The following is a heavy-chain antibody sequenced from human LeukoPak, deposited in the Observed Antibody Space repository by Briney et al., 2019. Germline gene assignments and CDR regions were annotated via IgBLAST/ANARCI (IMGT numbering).Heavy chain of an antibody. Sequence: GGSLRLSCAASGFPFSSYAMSWVRQATGKGLEWVSAFSGSGGSTYYADTEKGRFTISRDNSKNTLYLQMNSLRAEDTAVYYCAKDLGYCSGGSCPTFDYWGQGTLVTVSS. V-gene: IGHV3-23*01. D-gene: IGHD2-15*01. CDR2: FSGSGGST. CDR1: GFPFSSYA. J-gene: IGHJ4*02. CDR3: AKDLGYCSGGSCPTFDY.